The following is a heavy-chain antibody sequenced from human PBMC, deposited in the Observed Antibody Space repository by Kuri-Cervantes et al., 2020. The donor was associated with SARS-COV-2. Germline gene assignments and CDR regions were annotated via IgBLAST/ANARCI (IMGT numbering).Heavy chain of an antibody. Sequence: ASVKVSCKASGYTFTGYYMHWVRQAPGQGLEWMGWINPNSGGTNYAQKFQGWVTMTRDTSISTVYMELSRLRSDDTAVYYCARSTTVTTGIGMDVWGQGTTVTVSS. V-gene: IGHV1-2*04. CDR1: GYTFTGYY. D-gene: IGHD4-17*01. J-gene: IGHJ6*02. CDR2: INPNSGGT. CDR3: ARSTTVTTGIGMDV.